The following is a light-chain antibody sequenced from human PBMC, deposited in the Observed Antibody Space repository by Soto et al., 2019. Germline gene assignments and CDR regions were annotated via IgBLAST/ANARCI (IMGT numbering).Light chain of an antibody. Sequence: DIQMTQSPSSLSASVGDRVTITCRASQGISSYLAWYQQKPGKVPKLLIYGASTLHSGVPSRFSGSGSGTYFTLTISSLQPEDVATYYCQRYNSVPNTFGPGTKVDIK. CDR2: GAS. CDR1: QGISSY. J-gene: IGKJ3*01. V-gene: IGKV1-27*01. CDR3: QRYNSVPNT.